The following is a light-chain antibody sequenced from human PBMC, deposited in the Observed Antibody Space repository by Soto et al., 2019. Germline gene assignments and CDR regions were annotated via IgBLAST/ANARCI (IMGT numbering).Light chain of an antibody. CDR1: SSHIGAGYD. CDR3: QSYDSSLSGSV. V-gene: IGLV1-40*01. CDR2: GNS. J-gene: IGLJ3*02. Sequence: QSVLTQPPSVSGAPGQRVTISCTGSSSHIGAGYDVHWYQQLPGTAPKLLIYGNSNRPSGVPDRFSGSKSGTSASLAITGLQAEDVADYYCQSYDSSLSGSVFGGGTKLTVL.